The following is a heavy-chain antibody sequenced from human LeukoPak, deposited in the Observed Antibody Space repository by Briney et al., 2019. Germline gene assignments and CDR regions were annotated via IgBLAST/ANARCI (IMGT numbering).Heavy chain of an antibody. CDR3: ARGSPRFGWYPNLLDY. J-gene: IGHJ4*02. CDR1: GGSFSGYY. V-gene: IGHV4-34*01. Sequence: KPSETLSLTCAVYGGSFSGYYWSWIRQPPGKGLEWIGEINHSESTNYNPSLKSRVTISVDTSKNQFSLKLSSVTAADTAVYYCARGSPRFGWYPNLLDYWGQGTLVTVSS. CDR2: INHSEST. D-gene: IGHD2-15*01.